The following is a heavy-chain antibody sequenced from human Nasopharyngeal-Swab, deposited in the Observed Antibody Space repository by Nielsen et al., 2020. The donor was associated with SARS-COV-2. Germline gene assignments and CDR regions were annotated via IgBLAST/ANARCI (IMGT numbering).Heavy chain of an antibody. D-gene: IGHD3-22*01. J-gene: IGHJ3*02. CDR2: ISGSGQST. Sequence: WIRQPPGKGLEWVSAISGSGQSTYYADSVKGRFTISRDSAKNSLFLQMNSLRAEDTAVYYCAKPLKNYYDSSGPYDGFNIWGQGTLVTVSS. V-gene: IGHV3-23*01. CDR3: AKPLKNYYDSSGPYDGFNI.